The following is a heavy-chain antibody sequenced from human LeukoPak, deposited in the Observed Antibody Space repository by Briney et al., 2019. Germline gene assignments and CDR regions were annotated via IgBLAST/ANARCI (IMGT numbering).Heavy chain of an antibody. D-gene: IGHD3-3*01. V-gene: IGHV3-21*01. CDR3: ARVPDDFWSGYFVDY. CDR2: ISSSSSYI. Sequence: GGSLRLSCVASGFTFSRYSVNWVRQAPGKGLEWVSSISSSSSYIYYADSVKGRFTISRDNAKNSLYLQMNSLRAEDTAVYYCARVPDDFWSGYFVDYWGQGTLVTVSS. CDR1: GFTFSRYS. J-gene: IGHJ4*02.